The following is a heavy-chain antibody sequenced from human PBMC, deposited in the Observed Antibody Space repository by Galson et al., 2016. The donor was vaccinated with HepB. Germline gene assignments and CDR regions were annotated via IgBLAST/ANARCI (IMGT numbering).Heavy chain of an antibody. CDR1: GYTFITKW. Sequence: QSGAEVKKSGESLQISCKASGYTFITKWIGWVRQMPGKGLEWMGIIYPGDSETRYSPSFQGQVTFSADKSISTAYLQWSSLKASDTAMYYCTTSGSDGDFDYWGRGTLVIVSS. V-gene: IGHV5-51*01. CDR2: IYPGDSET. J-gene: IGHJ4*02. D-gene: IGHD1-26*01. CDR3: TTSGSDGDFDY.